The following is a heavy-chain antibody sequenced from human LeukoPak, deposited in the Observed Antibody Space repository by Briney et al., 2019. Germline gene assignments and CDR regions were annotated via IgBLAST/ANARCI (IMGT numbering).Heavy chain of an antibody. V-gene: IGHV3-30*02. J-gene: IGHJ4*02. D-gene: IGHD3-22*01. CDR2: THYDGSTE. CDR1: GFTFNNHG. Sequence: GGSLRLSCAASGFTFNNHGMHWVRQAPGKGLEWVAFTHYDGSTEYYTDSVKGRFTISRDNSKNMLYLQMNSLRAEDTAVYYCARVSDSSGYYLGYFDYWAREPWSPSPQ. CDR3: ARVSDSSGYYLGYFDY.